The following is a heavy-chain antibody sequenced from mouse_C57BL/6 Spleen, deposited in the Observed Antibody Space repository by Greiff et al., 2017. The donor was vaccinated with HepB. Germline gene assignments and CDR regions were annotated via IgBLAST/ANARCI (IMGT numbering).Heavy chain of an antibody. V-gene: IGHV5-4*01. CDR3: ARDGDYSNWFAY. D-gene: IGHD2-5*01. J-gene: IGHJ3*01. Sequence: EVKLEESGGGLVKPGGSLKLSCAASGFTFSSYAMSWVRQTPEKRLEWVATISDGGSYTYYPDNVKGRFTISRDNAKNNLYLQMSHLKSEDTAMYYCARDGDYSNWFAYWGQGTLVTVSA. CDR2: ISDGGSYT. CDR1: GFTFSSYA.